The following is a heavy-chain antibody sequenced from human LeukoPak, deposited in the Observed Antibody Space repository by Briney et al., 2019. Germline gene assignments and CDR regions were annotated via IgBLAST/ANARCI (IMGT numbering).Heavy chain of an antibody. CDR3: ARHAYSGSYQHDY. CDR2: IYYSGTT. J-gene: IGHJ4*02. D-gene: IGHD1-26*01. V-gene: IGHV4-59*08. Sequence: NTSETLSLTCTVSGGSISRYYWSWIRQPPGKGLEWIGYIYYSGTTNYNPSLKSRVTMSVDTSKNQSSLKLSSVTAADTAVYYCARHAYSGSYQHDYWGQGTQVTVSS. CDR1: GGSISRYY.